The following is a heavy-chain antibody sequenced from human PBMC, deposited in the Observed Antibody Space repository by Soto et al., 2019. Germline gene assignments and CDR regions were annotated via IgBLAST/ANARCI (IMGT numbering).Heavy chain of an antibody. CDR3: VAGPDRAKSAY. V-gene: IGHV4-34*01. CDR1: GGSFSGYY. Sequence: ETLSLTCAVYGGSFSGYYWSWIRQPPGKGLEWIGEINHSGSTNYNPSLKSRVTISVDTSKNQFSLRLRSVTAADTAVYYCVAGPDRAKSAYWGQGTLVTVSS. J-gene: IGHJ4*01. CDR2: INHSGST.